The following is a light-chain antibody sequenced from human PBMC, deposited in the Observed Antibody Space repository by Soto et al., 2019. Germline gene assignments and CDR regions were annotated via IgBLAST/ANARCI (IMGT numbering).Light chain of an antibody. CDR3: QSYESSLSGVV. Sequence: QPVLTQPPSVSGAPGQRVTISCTGSSSNIGAGYDVHWYQQLPGTAPKLLIYGNSNRPSGVPDRFSGSKSGTSASLAITGLQAEDEADYYCQSYESSLSGVVFGGGTKLTVL. CDR2: GNS. V-gene: IGLV1-40*01. J-gene: IGLJ2*01. CDR1: SSNIGAGYD.